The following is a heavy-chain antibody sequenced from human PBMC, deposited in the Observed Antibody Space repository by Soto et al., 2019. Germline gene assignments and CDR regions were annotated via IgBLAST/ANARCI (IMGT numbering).Heavy chain of an antibody. V-gene: IGHV3-9*01. D-gene: IGHD2-21*01. J-gene: IGHJ4*02. CDR3: AKENLWRDFDY. CDR2: ISWNSGSI. CDR1: GFTFDDYA. Sequence: SLRLSCAASGFTFDDYAMHWVRQAPGKGLEWVSGISWNSGSIGYADSVKGRFTISRDNAKNSLYLQMNSLRAEDTALYYCAKENLWRDFDYWGQGTLVTVSS.